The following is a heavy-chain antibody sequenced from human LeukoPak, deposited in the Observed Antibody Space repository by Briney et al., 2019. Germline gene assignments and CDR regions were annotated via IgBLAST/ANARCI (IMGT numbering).Heavy chain of an antibody. CDR2: IKQDGSDK. CDR3: ARLLAYDAATTYYFDS. Sequence: GGSLRLSCAASGFTFSSYWMSWVRQAPGKGLEWVANIKQDGSDKYYVDSVKGRFTISRDNAKNSLYLQMNSLRAEDTAVYYCARLLAYDAATTYYFDSWGQGTLVSASS. CDR1: GFTFSSYW. J-gene: IGHJ4*01. V-gene: IGHV3-7*01. D-gene: IGHD1-7*01.